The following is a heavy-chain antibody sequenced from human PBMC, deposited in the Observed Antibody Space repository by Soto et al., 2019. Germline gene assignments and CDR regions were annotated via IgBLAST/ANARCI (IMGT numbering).Heavy chain of an antibody. V-gene: IGHV1-3*05. Sequence: QVQLVQSGAEEKKPGASVKVSCKASGYTFTSYAMHWVRQAPGQRLEWMGWINAGNGNTKYSQKFQGRVTITRDTAESEAYMELSSLRSEDTAVYCCARDPGYYGMDVWGQGTTVTVSS. J-gene: IGHJ6*02. CDR2: INAGNGNT. CDR1: GYTFTSYA. CDR3: ARDPGYYGMDV.